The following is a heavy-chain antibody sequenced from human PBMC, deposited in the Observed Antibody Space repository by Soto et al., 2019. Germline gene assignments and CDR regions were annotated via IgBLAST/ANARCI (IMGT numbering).Heavy chain of an antibody. V-gene: IGHV4-31*03. J-gene: IGHJ4*02. CDR3: ARGLSLSRVYLGY. CDR1: GGSISSGGYY. CDR2: IYYSGST. D-gene: IGHD2-2*01. Sequence: QVQLQESGPGLVKPSQTLSLTCTVSGGSISSGGYYWSWIRQHPGKGLEWIGYIYYSGSTYYNPSLKSRVXXSXDXXKNQFSLKLSSVTAADTAVYYCARGLSLSRVYLGYWGQGTLVTVSS.